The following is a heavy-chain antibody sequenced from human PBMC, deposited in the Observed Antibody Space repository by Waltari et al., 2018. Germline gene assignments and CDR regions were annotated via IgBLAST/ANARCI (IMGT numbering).Heavy chain of an antibody. CDR3: ARDQIGIAVAGTNYYYYYGMDV. V-gene: IGHV1-69*08. CDR1: GGTFSSYA. D-gene: IGHD6-19*01. J-gene: IGHJ6*02. Sequence: QVQLVQSGAEVKKPGSSVKVSCKASGGTFSSYAISWVRQAPGQGLEWMGRIIPILGTANYAQKFQGRVTITADKSTSTAYMELSSLRSEDTAVYYCARDQIGIAVAGTNYYYYYGMDVWGQGTTVTVSS. CDR2: IIPILGTA.